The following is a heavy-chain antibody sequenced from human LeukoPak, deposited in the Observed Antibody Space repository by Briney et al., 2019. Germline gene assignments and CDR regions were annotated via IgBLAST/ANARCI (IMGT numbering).Heavy chain of an antibody. CDR3: VRADYCASTTCRDWFDP. Sequence: GGSLRLSCAASGFTISNYWMHWVRQGPGKGLVWVSRINSDGRNIGYADSVRGRFTISRDNARNTLYLQMNSLRAEDTAVYYCVRADYCASTTCRDWFDPWGQGTLVTVSS. J-gene: IGHJ5*02. V-gene: IGHV3-74*01. D-gene: IGHD3-22*01. CDR1: GFTISNYW. CDR2: INSDGRNI.